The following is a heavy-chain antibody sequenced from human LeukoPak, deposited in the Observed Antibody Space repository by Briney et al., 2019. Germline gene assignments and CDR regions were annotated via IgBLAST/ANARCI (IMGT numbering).Heavy chain of an antibody. CDR3: AGSLAYCGGDCRLGDY. Sequence: PGGSLRLSCAASGFTFSNYAMNWVRQGPGKGLEWVSSISGSGVNTYYADSVKGRFTISRDNSKNTLYLLMDSLRAEDTAVYYCAGSLAYCGGDCRLGDYWGQGTLVTVSS. CDR2: ISGSGVNT. V-gene: IGHV3-23*01. D-gene: IGHD2-21*02. J-gene: IGHJ4*02. CDR1: GFTFSNYA.